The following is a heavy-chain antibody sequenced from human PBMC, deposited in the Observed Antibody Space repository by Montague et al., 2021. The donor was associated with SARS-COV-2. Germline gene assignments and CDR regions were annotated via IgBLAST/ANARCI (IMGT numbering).Heavy chain of an antibody. V-gene: IGHV3-23*01. CDR1: GFTSSNSA. CDR2: ISDSDGGT. CDR3: AKDSYYYGLWYRMDV. D-gene: IGHD3-10*01. J-gene: IGHJ6*02. Sequence: SLRLSCAASGFTSSNSAMSWVRQAPGKGLEWVSGISDSDGGTHYADSVKGRFTISRDNSKNVLYLQMNSLRAEDTAVYYCAKDSYYYGLWYRMDVWGQGTTVTVSS.